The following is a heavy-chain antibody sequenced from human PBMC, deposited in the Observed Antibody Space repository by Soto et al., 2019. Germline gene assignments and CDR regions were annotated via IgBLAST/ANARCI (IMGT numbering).Heavy chain of an antibody. CDR1: GGSISAYH. Sequence: ATLSLTCTVSGGSISAYHWSWIRQSPGKGLEWIGSISHSGITKYNPSLKSRVTLSEDTSNNQISLKVNSVTAADTALYYCARGSTRRGAAFDIWGQGTMVTVSS. V-gene: IGHV4-59*01. CDR3: ARGSTRRGAAFDI. J-gene: IGHJ3*02. CDR2: ISHSGIT. D-gene: IGHD1-26*01.